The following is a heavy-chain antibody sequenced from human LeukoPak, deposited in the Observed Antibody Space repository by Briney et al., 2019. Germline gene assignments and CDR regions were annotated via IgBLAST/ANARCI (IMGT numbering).Heavy chain of an antibody. CDR2: IKQDGSEK. D-gene: IGHD3-22*01. Sequence: PGGSLRLSCAASGFTFSSYWMSWVRQAPGKGLEWVTNIKQDGSEKYYVDSVKGRFTISRDDSKNSVFLQMNSLRVEDTAVYYCARVRPGSSGSYYRTSWGQGTLVTVSS. V-gene: IGHV3-7*01. CDR3: ARVRPGSSGSYYRTS. J-gene: IGHJ4*02. CDR1: GFTFSSYW.